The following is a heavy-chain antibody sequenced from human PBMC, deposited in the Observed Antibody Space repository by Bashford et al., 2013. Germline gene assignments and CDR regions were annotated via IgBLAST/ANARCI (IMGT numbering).Heavy chain of an antibody. CDR1: GFTVSSYA. CDR2: ISGGGGST. CDR3: ASPNRGTPVAGSEYYFDY. D-gene: IGHD6-19*01. Sequence: GGSLRLSCAASGFTVSSYAMSWVRQAPGKGLEWVSGISGGGGSTYYADSVKGRFTISRDNSKNTLYLQMNSLRGEDTALYYCASPNRGTPVAGSEYYFDYWGQGTLVTVSS. V-gene: IGHV3-23*01. J-gene: IGHJ4*02.